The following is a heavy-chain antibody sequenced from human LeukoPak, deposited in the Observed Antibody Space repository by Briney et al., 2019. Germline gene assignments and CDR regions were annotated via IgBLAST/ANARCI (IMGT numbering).Heavy chain of an antibody. CDR2: IYHSGST. CDR1: GYSISSGYY. J-gene: IGHJ6*03. D-gene: IGHD3-10*01. Sequence: PSETLSLTCTVSGYSISSGYYWGWIRQPPGKGLEWIGSIYHSGSTYYNPSLKSRVTISVDRSKNQFSLKLSSVTAADTAVYYCARSGSYYYYMDVWGKGTTVTVSS. V-gene: IGHV4-38-2*02. CDR3: ARSGSYYYYMDV.